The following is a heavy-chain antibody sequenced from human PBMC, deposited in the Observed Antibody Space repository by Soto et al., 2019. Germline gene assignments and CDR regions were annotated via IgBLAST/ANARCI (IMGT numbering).Heavy chain of an antibody. J-gene: IGHJ6*02. Sequence: LSLTCTVSGASISGFYWSWIRKSAGKGLEWIGRIYATGTTDYNPSLKSRVMMSVDTSKNQFSLKLSSVTAADTAVYYCARAVPPGIQLWSRYYYGMDVWGQGTTVTVSS. V-gene: IGHV4-4*07. CDR2: IYATGTT. CDR1: GASISGFY. CDR3: ARAVPPGIQLWSRYYYGMDV. D-gene: IGHD5-18*01.